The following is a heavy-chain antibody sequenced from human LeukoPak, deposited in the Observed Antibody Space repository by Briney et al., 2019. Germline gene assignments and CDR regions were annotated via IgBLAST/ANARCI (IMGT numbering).Heavy chain of an antibody. D-gene: IGHD5-18*01. CDR1: GGSISSSSYY. CDR3: ASNRIQLWLQYYYYYMDV. J-gene: IGHJ6*03. V-gene: IGHV4-39*01. CDR2: IYYSGST. Sequence: SETLSLTCTVSGGSISSSSYYWGWIRQPPGKGLEWIGSIYYSGSTYYNPSLKSRVTISVDTSKNQFSLKLSSVTAADTAVYYCASNRIQLWLQYYYYYMDVWGKGTTVTISS.